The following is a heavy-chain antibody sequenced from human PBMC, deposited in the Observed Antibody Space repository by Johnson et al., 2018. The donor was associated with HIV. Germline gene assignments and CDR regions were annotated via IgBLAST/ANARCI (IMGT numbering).Heavy chain of an antibody. J-gene: IGHJ3*02. V-gene: IGHV3-53*01. CDR3: AREGPSERAGFDI. Sequence: VQLVESGGGLIQPGGSLRLSCAASGFTVSSNYMSWVRQAPGKGLEWVSVIYSGGSTYYTDSVKGRFTISRDAAENLLYLQMNSLRADDTAVYYCAREGPSERAGFDIWGQGTMVTVSS. CDR1: GFTVSSNY. CDR2: IYSGGST.